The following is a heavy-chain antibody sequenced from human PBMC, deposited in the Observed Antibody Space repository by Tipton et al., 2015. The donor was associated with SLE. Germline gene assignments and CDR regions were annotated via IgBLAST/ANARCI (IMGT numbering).Heavy chain of an antibody. J-gene: IGHJ3*02. V-gene: IGHV3-23*01. CDR2: ISDNSDTT. Sequence: SLRLSCAASGLTFNSYAMNWVRQAPGKGLEWVSAISDNSDTTDYADSVKGRFTISRDNSKNTLYLQMNSLRAEDTAVYYCTKGGSGRGVTVSALNIWGQGTMVTVSS. CDR1: GLTFNSYA. D-gene: IGHD3-16*02. CDR3: TKGGSGRGVTVSALNI.